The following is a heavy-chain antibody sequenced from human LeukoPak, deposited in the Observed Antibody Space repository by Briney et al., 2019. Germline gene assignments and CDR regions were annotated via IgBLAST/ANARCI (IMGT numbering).Heavy chain of an antibody. CDR2: ISGGGLT. D-gene: IGHD3-10*01. Sequence: GGSLRLSCAASGFTVGTNYVTWVRQAPGKGLEWVSFISGGGLTYFADSVKGRFTISRDYSKNTVYLQLNSLRADDTAMYFCARGFGGDLLGYYFDSWGQGTLVTVFS. V-gene: IGHV3-53*01. CDR3: ARGFGGDLLGYYFDS. J-gene: IGHJ4*02. CDR1: GFTVGTNY.